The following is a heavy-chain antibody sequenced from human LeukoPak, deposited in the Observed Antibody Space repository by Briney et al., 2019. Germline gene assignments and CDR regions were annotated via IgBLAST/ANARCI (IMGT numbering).Heavy chain of an antibody. D-gene: IGHD1-26*01. Sequence: GGSLRLSCAASGFTFSTYRMNWVRQAPGKGLEWVSYISSSSSTIYYADSVKGRFTISRDNAKNSLYLQMNSLRAEDTAVYYCASRPTTMDAFDIWGQGTMVTVSS. J-gene: IGHJ3*02. V-gene: IGHV3-48*01. CDR3: ASRPTTMDAFDI. CDR2: ISSSSSTI. CDR1: GFTFSTYR.